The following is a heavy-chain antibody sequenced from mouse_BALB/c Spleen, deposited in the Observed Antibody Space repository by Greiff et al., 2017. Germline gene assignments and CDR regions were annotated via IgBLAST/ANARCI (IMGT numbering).Heavy chain of an antibody. D-gene: IGHD1-2*01. Sequence: QVQLKQSGAELVRPGTSVKISCKASGYTFTNYWLGWVKQRPGHGLEWIGDIYPGGGYTNYNEKFKGKATLTADTSSSTAYMQLSSLTSEDSAVYFCARLLRLRDYYFDYWGQGTTLTVSS. CDR1: GYTFTNYW. J-gene: IGHJ2*01. V-gene: IGHV1-63*02. CDR2: IYPGGGYT. CDR3: ARLLRLRDYYFDY.